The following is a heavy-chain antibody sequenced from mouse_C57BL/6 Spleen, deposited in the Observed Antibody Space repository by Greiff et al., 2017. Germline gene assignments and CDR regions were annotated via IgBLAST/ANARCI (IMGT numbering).Heavy chain of an antibody. CDR1: GFTFSDYY. Sequence: EVQLVESAGGLVQPGSSVKLSCKASGFTFSDYYMAWVRQGPEKGLEWVADINYDSGSTYYLDSLKSSFIISIDNATNTLYMQMSSLTSEDAATYYCARYDETTSFDYWGQGTTLTVSS. V-gene: IGHV5-16*01. J-gene: IGHJ2*01. CDR3: ARYDETTSFDY. CDR2: INYDSGST. D-gene: IGHD2-12*01.